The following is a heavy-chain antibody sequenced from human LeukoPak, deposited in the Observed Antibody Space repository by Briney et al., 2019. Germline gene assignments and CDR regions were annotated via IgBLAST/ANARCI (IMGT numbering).Heavy chain of an antibody. J-gene: IGHJ4*02. Sequence: SETLSLTCAVSGGSISSGSYSWSWIRQPPGKGLEWIGYIYYSGSTYYNPSLKSRVTISVDTSKNQFSLKLSSVTAADTAVYYCVRDGRAAAEDVRTRGFDYWGQGTLVTVSP. V-gene: IGHV4-30-4*07. CDR3: VRDGRAAAEDVRTRGFDY. CDR2: IYYSGST. D-gene: IGHD6-13*01. CDR1: GGSISSGSYS.